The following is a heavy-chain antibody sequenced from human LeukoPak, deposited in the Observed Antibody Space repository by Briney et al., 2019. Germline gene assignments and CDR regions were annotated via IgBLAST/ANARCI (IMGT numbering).Heavy chain of an antibody. J-gene: IGHJ6*03. CDR2: IYYSGST. Sequence: PSETLSLTCTVSGGSISSYYWSWIRQPPGKGLEWIGYIYYSGSTNYNPSLKSRVTISVDTSKNQFSLKLSSVTAADTAVYYCAREDIVVVPAAETSTYYYYYMDVWGKGTPVTVSS. D-gene: IGHD2-2*01. CDR3: AREDIVVVPAAETSTYYYYYMDV. CDR1: GGSISSYY. V-gene: IGHV4-59*01.